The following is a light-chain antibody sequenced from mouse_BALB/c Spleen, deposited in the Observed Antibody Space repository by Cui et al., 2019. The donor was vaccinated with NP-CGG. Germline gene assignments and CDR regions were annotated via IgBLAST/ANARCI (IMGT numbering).Light chain of an antibody. J-gene: IGLJ1*01. Sequence: QAVVPQESALTTSPGETVTLTCRSNTGAVTTSNYANWVQEKPDHLFTGLIGGTNNRAPGVPARFSGSLTGDKAALTITGAQTEDEAIYFCALWYSNHWVFGGGTKLTVL. CDR2: GTN. CDR1: TGAVTTSNY. CDR3: ALWYSNHWV. V-gene: IGLV1*01.